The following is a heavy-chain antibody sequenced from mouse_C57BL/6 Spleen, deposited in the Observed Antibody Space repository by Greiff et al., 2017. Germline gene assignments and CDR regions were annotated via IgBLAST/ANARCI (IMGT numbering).Heavy chain of an antibody. CDR2: IHPNSGST. D-gene: IGHD2-4*01. CDR1: GYTFTSYW. CDR3: AYDYDDAWFAY. V-gene: IGHV1-64*01. Sequence: QVQLQQPGAELVKPGASVKLSCKASGYTFTSYWMHWVKQRPGQGLEWIGMIHPNSGSTNYNEKFKSKATLTVDKSSSTAYMQLSSLTSEDSAVYYCAYDYDDAWFAYWGQGTLVTVSA. J-gene: IGHJ3*01.